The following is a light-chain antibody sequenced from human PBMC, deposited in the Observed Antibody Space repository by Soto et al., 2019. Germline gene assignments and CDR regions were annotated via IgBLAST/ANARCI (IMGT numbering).Light chain of an antibody. Sequence: DIVMTQSPDSLAVSLGERATINCKSSQSVLYNSNNKHYLAWYQQKPGQPPKLLIYWASTRESGVPDRFSGSGSGTDFTLTIRSLQTEDVAVYYCQQYYSSPQTFGQGTKLEIK. V-gene: IGKV4-1*01. CDR2: WAS. J-gene: IGKJ2*01. CDR1: QSVLYNSNNKHY. CDR3: QQYYSSPQT.